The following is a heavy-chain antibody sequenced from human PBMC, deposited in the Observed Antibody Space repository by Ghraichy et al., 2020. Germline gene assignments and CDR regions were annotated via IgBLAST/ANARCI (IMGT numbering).Heavy chain of an antibody. CDR2: ISYDGNNE. CDR1: GFTLSTFG. Sequence: GGSLRLSCAASGFTLSTFGMCWVRQAPGKGLEWVALISYDGNNEYYADSVEGRFTISTDNSKNTLYLQMNSLRPEDTAVYYCAKDSHDNSGYYYYYGMDVWGQVTTVTVP. J-gene: IGHJ6*02. V-gene: IGHV3-30*18. D-gene: IGHD3-22*01. CDR3: AKDSHDNSGYYYYYGMDV.